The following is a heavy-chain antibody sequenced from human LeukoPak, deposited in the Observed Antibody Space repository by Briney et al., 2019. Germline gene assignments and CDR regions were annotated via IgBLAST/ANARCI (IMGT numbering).Heavy chain of an antibody. Sequence: QTGGSLRLSCAASGFTFSSYSMNWVRQSPGKGLEWVSGISGSGGSTYYADSVKGRFTISRDNSKNTVYLQMSTLRAGDTARYYCAKSIPERYCSSTSCPNDYWGQGTLVTVSS. CDR1: GFTFSSYS. D-gene: IGHD2-2*01. CDR3: AKSIPERYCSSTSCPNDY. J-gene: IGHJ4*02. CDR2: ISGSGGST. V-gene: IGHV3-23*01.